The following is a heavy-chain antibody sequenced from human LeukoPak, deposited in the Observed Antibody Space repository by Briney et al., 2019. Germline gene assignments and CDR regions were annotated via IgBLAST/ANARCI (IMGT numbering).Heavy chain of an antibody. CDR2: MNPNSGNT. D-gene: IGHD3-3*01. CDR3: ARASLIFGVDRYYYYYMDV. CDR1: GYTFTSYD. Sequence: GASVTVSCMSSGYTFTSYDINWVRPATGQGRAWMGWMNPNSGNTGYAQKFQGRVTITRNTSISTAYMELSSLRSEDTAVYYCARASLIFGVDRYYYYYMDVWGKGTTVTVSS. J-gene: IGHJ6*03. V-gene: IGHV1-8*03.